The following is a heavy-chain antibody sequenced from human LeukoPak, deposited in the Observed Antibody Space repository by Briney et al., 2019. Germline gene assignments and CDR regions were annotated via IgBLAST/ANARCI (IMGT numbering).Heavy chain of an antibody. CDR1: GYTFTSYY. CDR2: INPSGGST. J-gene: IGHJ4*02. Sequence: ASVKVSCKASGYTFTSYYMHWIRRAPGQGFEWLGIINPSGGSTTYAQKFQGRVTMTRDTSTSTVYMELSSLRFEDTAVYYCTRDLGGSYQDYWGQGTLVTVSS. V-gene: IGHV1-46*01. D-gene: IGHD1-26*01. CDR3: TRDLGGSYQDY.